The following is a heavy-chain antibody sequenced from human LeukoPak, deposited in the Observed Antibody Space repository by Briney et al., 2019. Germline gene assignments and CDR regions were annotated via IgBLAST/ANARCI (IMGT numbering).Heavy chain of an antibody. Sequence: LPGRSLRLSCAASGFTFSSYSMSWVRQAPGKGLEWVSYISSSSNTIYYTDSVKGRFTISRDNAKNSLYLQMNSLRAEDTAVYYCARDPYSSFYYMDVWGKGTTVTVSS. D-gene: IGHD6-6*01. CDR3: ARDPYSSFYYMDV. CDR1: GFTFSSYS. J-gene: IGHJ6*03. CDR2: ISSSSNTI. V-gene: IGHV3-48*01.